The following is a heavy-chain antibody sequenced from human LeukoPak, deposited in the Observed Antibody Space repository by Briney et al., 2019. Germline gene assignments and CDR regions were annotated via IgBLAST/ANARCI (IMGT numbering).Heavy chain of an antibody. CDR2: MNPNSGNT. J-gene: IGHJ4*02. CDR1: GYTFTSYD. V-gene: IGHV1-8*01. Sequence: ASVKVSCKASGYTFTSYDINWVRQATGQELEWMGWMNPNSGNTGYAQKFQGRVTMTRNTSISTAYMELSSLRSEDTAVYYCARGSPGIAGGDYWGQGTLVTVSS. CDR3: ARGSPGIAGGDY. D-gene: IGHD6-13*01.